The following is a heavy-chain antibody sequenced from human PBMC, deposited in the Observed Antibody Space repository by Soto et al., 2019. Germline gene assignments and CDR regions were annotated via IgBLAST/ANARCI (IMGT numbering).Heavy chain of an antibody. V-gene: IGHV5-51*01. J-gene: IGHJ6*02. CDR2: IYPGDSDT. D-gene: IGHD6-13*01. CDR3: AGHDGDSSSWYQSRYYYYGMDV. Sequence: PGESLKISCKGSGYSFTSYWIGWVRQMPGKGLEWMGIIYPGDSDTRYSPSFQGQVTISADKSIGTAYLQWSSLKASDTAMYYCAGHDGDSSSWYQSRYYYYGMDVWGQGTTVTVSS. CDR1: GYSFTSYW.